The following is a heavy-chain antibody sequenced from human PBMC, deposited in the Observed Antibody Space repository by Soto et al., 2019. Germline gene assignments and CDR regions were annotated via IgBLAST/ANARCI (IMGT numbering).Heavy chain of an antibody. D-gene: IGHD2-2*01. V-gene: IGHV3-30-3*01. CDR3: ASDRAVPWAIVVVPAAIPYGMDV. Sequence: ESGGGVVQPGRSLRLSCAASGFTFSSYAMHWVRQAPGKGLEWVAVISYDGSNKYYADSVKGRFTISRDNSKNTLYLQMNSLRAEDTAVYYCASDRAVPWAIVVVPAAIPYGMDVWGQGTTVTVSS. J-gene: IGHJ6*02. CDR2: ISYDGSNK. CDR1: GFTFSSYA.